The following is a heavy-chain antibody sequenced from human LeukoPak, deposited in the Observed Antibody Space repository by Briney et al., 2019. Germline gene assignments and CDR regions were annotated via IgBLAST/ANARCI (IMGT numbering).Heavy chain of an antibody. J-gene: IGHJ4*02. CDR2: IIPIFGTA. V-gene: IGHV1-69*13. CDR1: GGTFSSYA. D-gene: IGHD6-19*01. CDR3: ARSGYSSGWYPDFDY. Sequence: PGASVKVSCKASGGTFSSYAISWVRQAPGQGLEWMGGIIPIFGTANYAQKFQGRVTITADESTSTAYMELSSLRSEDTAVYYCARSGYSSGWYPDFDYWGQGTLVTVSS.